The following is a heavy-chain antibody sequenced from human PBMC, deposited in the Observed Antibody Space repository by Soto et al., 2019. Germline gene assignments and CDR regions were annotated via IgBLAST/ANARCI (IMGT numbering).Heavy chain of an antibody. CDR3: AGGTWCISWPNFFDY. D-gene: IGHD6-13*01. CDR2: ILAGGST. Sequence: EVQLVESGGGLIQPGGSLRLSCTAPRFSVTSDYMSWVRQAPGKRLEWVSLILAGGSTAYAESVKGRFTVSRDNSNSTLFIQLNILSGDDTSVYYGAGGTWCISWPNFFDYWGQGALVTVSS. CDR1: RFSVTSDY. V-gene: IGHV3-53*01. J-gene: IGHJ4*02.